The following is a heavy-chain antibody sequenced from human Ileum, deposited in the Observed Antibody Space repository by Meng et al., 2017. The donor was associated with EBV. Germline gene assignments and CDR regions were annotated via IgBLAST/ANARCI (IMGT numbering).Heavy chain of an antibody. CDR1: GNSISSSNHW. D-gene: IGHD3-3*01. CDR2: IYYSGST. J-gene: IGHJ4*02. V-gene: IGHV4-39*01. CDR3: ARRYYGVPFDN. Sequence: QVQLRESGPVLGKPSETLSLTCAVSGNSISSSNHWWGCIRQPPGKGLEWVRTIYYSGSTIYNPSLKSRVTISLDTSKNQFSLKVSSVTAADTAVYYCARRYYGVPFDNWGQGTLVTVSS.